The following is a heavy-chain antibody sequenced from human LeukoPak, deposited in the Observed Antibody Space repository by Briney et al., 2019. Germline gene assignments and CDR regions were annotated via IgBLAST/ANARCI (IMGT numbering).Heavy chain of an antibody. CDR2: ISSSSSYI. CDR3: ARAQTDTYYYDSSGYFGY. Sequence: GGALRLSCAASGFTFSSYSMNWVRQAPGKGLEWVSYISSSSSYIYYADSVKGRFTISRDNAKNSLYLQMNSLRAEDTAVYYCARAQTDTYYYDSSGYFGYWGQGTLVTVSS. CDR1: GFTFSSYS. V-gene: IGHV3-21*01. J-gene: IGHJ4*02. D-gene: IGHD3-22*01.